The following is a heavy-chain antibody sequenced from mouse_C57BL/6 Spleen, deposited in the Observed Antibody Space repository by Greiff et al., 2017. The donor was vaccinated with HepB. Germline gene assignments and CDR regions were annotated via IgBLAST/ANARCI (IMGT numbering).Heavy chain of an antibody. CDR1: GYTFTSYG. CDR3: ARREDYHFDY. Sequence: VMLVESGAELARPGASVKLSCKASGYTFTSYGISWVKQRTGQGLEWIGEIYPRSGNTYYNEKFKGKATLTADKSSSTAYMELRSLTSEDSAVYFCARREDYHFDYWGQGTTLTVSS. J-gene: IGHJ2*01. CDR2: IYPRSGNT. V-gene: IGHV1-81*01. D-gene: IGHD2-4*01.